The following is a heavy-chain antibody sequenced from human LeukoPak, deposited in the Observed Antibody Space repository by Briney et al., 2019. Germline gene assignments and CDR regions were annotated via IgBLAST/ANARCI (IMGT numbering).Heavy chain of an antibody. V-gene: IGHV1-2*02. J-gene: IGHJ5*02. CDR1: GYTFTDYF. CDR2: INPNSGAT. Sequence: GASVKVSCKASGYTFTDYFIHWVRQAPGPGLEWMGWINPNSGATNYAQNFQGRVTMTRDTSITTAYMDLSSLRSDDTAVYYCVRDPIRNSSPSAPGTDGFDPWGQGTLVTVSS. CDR3: VRDPIRNSSPSAPGTDGFDP. D-gene: IGHD6-13*01.